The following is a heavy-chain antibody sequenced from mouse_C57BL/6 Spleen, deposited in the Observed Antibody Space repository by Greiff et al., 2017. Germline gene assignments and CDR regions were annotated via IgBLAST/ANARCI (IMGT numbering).Heavy chain of an antibody. Sequence: QVQLKESGPGLVQPSQSLSITCTVSGFSLTSYGVHWVRQSPGKGLEWLGVIWRGGSTDYNAAFMSRLSITKDNSKSQVFFKMNSLQADDTAIYXFATGGTGTDYFDYWGQGTTLTVSS. D-gene: IGHD4-1*01. CDR1: GFSLTSYG. J-gene: IGHJ2*01. CDR3: ATGGTGTDYFDY. CDR2: IWRGGST. V-gene: IGHV2-5*01.